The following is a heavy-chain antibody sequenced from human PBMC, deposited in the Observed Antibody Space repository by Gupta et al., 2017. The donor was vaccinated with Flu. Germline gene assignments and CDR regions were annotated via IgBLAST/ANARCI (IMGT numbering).Heavy chain of an antibody. J-gene: IGHJ4*02. CDR1: GLTFSSYG. CDR3: ARGRGYSYGPGIFDY. V-gene: IGHV3-33*01. CDR2: IWYDGSNK. Sequence: VQLVVSGGAVVRSGGSLGLACVASGLTFSSYGMHWVRQAPGKGLEWVAVIWYDGSNKYYADSVKGRFTISRDNSKNTLYLQMNSLRAEDTAVYYCARGRGYSYGPGIFDYWGQGTLVTVSS. D-gene: IGHD5-18*01.